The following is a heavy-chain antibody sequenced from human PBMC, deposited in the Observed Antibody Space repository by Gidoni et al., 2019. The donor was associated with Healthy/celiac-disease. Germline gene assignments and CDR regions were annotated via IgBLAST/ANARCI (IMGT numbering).Heavy chain of an antibody. J-gene: IGHJ5*02. V-gene: IGHV1-2*02. CDR3: ARSPTGYNWFDP. CDR1: GYTFTGYY. CDR2: INPNSGGT. Sequence: QVQLVPSGAEVKKPGASVKVSCKDPGYTFTGYYMHWVRQAPGQGLEWMGWINPNSGGTNYAQKFQGRVTMTRDTSISTAYMELSRLRSDDTAVYYCARSPTGYNWFDPWGQGTLVTVSS.